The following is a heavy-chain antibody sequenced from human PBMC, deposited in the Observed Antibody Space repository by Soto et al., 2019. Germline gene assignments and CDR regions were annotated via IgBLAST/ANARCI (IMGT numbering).Heavy chain of an antibody. D-gene: IGHD5-18*01. J-gene: IGHJ4*02. CDR2: ISGSGGST. CDR1: GFTFSSYA. CDR3: AKDLGYSYGYAGGYYFDY. Sequence: GGSLRLSCAASGFTFSSYAMSWVRQAPGKGLEWVSAISGSGGSTYYADSVKGRFTISRDNSKNTLYLQMNSLRAEDTAVYYCAKDLGYSYGYAGGYYFDYWGQGTLVTVSS. V-gene: IGHV3-23*01.